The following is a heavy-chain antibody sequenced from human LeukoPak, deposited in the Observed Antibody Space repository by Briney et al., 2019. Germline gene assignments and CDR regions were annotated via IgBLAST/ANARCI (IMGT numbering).Heavy chain of an antibody. D-gene: IGHD6-19*01. V-gene: IGHV4-59*08. J-gene: IGHJ4*02. CDR3: ARGIAVAVFDY. CDR1: SGFISSYY. Sequence: SETLSLTCTVSSGFISSYYWSWIRQPPGKGREWLGYIDYSRNTNYNPSLKSPLTIPIDPSENQFSMKLSSATTADPAVYFGARGIAVAVFDYWARGPLVSV. CDR2: IDYSRNT.